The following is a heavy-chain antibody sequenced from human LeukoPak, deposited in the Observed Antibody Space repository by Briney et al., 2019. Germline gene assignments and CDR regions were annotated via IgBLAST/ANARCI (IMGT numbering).Heavy chain of an antibody. J-gene: IGHJ4*02. CDR1: GFTFSSYA. CDR2: ISGSGGST. D-gene: IGHD6-19*01. CDR3: AKNSSGRGIFDY. Sequence: GGSPRLSCAASGFTFSSYAMSWVRQAPGKGLEWVSAISGSGGSTYYADSVKGRFTISRDNSKNTLYLQMNSLRAEDTAVYYCAKNSSGRGIFDYWGQGTLVTVSS. V-gene: IGHV3-23*01.